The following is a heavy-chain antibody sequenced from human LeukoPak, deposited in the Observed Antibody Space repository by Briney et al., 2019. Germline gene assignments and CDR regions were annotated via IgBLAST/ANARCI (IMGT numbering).Heavy chain of an antibody. J-gene: IGHJ3*02. D-gene: IGHD3-3*01. Sequence: SETLSLTCAVYGGSFSGYYWSWIRQPPGKGLEWIGEINHSGSTNYNPSLKSRVTISVDTSKNQFSLKLSSVTAADTAVYYCAREGGGYYPTPHDAFDIWGQGTMVTVSS. CDR3: AREGGGYYPTPHDAFDI. V-gene: IGHV4-34*01. CDR1: GGSFSGYY. CDR2: INHSGST.